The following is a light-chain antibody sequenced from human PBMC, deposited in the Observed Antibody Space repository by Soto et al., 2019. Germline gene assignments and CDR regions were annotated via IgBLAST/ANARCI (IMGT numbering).Light chain of an antibody. CDR3: QSYDNRLFGLV. J-gene: IGLJ2*01. CDR1: RSNIGGGYD. Sequence: QSVLTQPPSVSGAPGQRVTISCTGSRSNIGGGYDVHWYRQLPGTAPKLLIYGNNNRPSGVPDRFSGSKSGTSASLAITGLQAEDEADYYCQSYDNRLFGLVFGGGTKLTVL. CDR2: GNN. V-gene: IGLV1-40*01.